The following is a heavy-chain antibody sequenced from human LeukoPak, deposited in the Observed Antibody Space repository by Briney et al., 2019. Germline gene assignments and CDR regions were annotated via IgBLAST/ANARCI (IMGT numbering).Heavy chain of an antibody. D-gene: IGHD3-16*01. CDR1: GGSISSYY. CDR2: IYYSGST. V-gene: IGHV4-59*08. CDR3: ARLWGGISYYFDY. J-gene: IGHJ4*02. Sequence: SETLSLTCTVSGGSISSYYWSWIRQPPGKGLEWIGYIYYSGSTNYNPSLKSRVTISVDTSKNQFSLKLRSVTAADTAVYYCARLWGGISYYFDYWGQGTLVTVSS.